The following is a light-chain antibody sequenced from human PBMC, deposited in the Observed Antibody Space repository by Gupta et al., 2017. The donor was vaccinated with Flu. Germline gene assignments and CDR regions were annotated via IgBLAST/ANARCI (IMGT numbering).Light chain of an antibody. J-gene: IGLJ3*02. Sequence: QSALTQPASVSGSPGQSITIHCTGTSSDIGGYNYVSWYPQHPGKTQNRMMYEGSSRPSGISVRVSGSEADNTASLTSSGLQAEDEYYYYCSAYTGRGMVFGGGTKLTVL. V-gene: IGLV2-14*01. CDR3: SAYTGRGMV. CDR2: EGS. CDR1: SSDIGGYNY.